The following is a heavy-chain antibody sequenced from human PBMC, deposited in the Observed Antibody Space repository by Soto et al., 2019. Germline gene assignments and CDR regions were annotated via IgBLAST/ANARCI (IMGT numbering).Heavy chain of an antibody. CDR3: ARSFGIAEAGVDY. Sequence: GGSLRLSCAASGFTFSSYSMNWVRRAPGKGLEWVSSISSSSSYIYYADSVKGRFTISRDNAKNSLYLQMNSLRAEDTAVYYCARSFGIAEAGVDYWGQGTLETVCS. D-gene: IGHD6-13*01. V-gene: IGHV3-21*01. CDR2: ISSSSSYI. CDR1: GFTFSSYS. J-gene: IGHJ4*02.